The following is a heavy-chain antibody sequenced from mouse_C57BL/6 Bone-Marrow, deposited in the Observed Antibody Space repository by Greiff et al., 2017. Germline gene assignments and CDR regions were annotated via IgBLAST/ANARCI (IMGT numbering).Heavy chain of an antibody. CDR1: GYTFTSYW. V-gene: IGHV1-55*01. CDR3: TYYYGSSYAMDY. Sequence: QVQLQQPGAELVKPEASVKMSCKASGYTFTSYWITWVKQRPGQGLEWIGDIYPGSGSTNYNEKFKSKATLTVDTSSSTAYMQLSSLTSEDSAVYYCTYYYGSSYAMDYWGQGTSVTVSS. CDR2: IYPGSGST. D-gene: IGHD1-1*01. J-gene: IGHJ4*01.